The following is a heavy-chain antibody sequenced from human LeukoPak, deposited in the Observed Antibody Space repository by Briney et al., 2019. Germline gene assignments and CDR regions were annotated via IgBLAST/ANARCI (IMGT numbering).Heavy chain of an antibody. V-gene: IGHV4-39*01. CDR1: GGSISSSSYY. CDR2: IYYSGNT. J-gene: IGHJ4*02. CDR3: ARHIYGSGSYWEYYFDY. D-gene: IGHD3-10*01. Sequence: SETLSLTCTVSGGSISSSSYYWGWIRQPPGKGLEWIGSIYYSGNTYYNPSLKSRVTISVDTSKNQFSLKLRSVTAADTAVYYCARHIYGSGSYWEYYFDYXGQGTLVTVSS.